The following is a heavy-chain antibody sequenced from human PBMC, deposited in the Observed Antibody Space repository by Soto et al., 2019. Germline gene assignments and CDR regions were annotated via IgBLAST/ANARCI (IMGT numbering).Heavy chain of an antibody. Sequence: SETLSLTCAVSGGSISSSNWWSWVRQPPGKGLEWIGEIYHSGSTNYNPSLKSRVTISVDKSKNQFSLKLSSVTAADTAVYYCARRGGRAMVRGVVYYYGMDVWGQGTTVTVSS. D-gene: IGHD3-10*01. J-gene: IGHJ6*02. CDR2: IYHSGST. V-gene: IGHV4-4*02. CDR1: GGSISSSNW. CDR3: ARRGGRAMVRGVVYYYGMDV.